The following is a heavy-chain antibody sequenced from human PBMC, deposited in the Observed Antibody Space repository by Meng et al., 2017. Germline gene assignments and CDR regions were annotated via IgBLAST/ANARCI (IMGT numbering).Heavy chain of an antibody. Sequence: QVPLPQWAAGLLKPSEPLSLTCAVYGGSFRCYYWSLFRQPPGKGLEWIGEINHSGSTNYNPSLKSRVTISVDTSKNQFSLKLSSVTAADTAVYYCARGRSIVATRVAWFDPWGQGTLVTVSS. V-gene: IGHV4-34*01. CDR1: GGSFRCYY. CDR3: ARGRSIVATRVAWFDP. CDR2: INHSGST. J-gene: IGHJ5*02. D-gene: IGHD5-12*01.